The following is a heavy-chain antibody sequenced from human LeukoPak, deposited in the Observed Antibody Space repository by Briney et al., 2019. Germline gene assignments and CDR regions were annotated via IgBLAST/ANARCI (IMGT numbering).Heavy chain of an antibody. CDR1: GGSISSYY. Sequence: ASETLSLTCTVSGGSISSYYWSWIRQPPGKGLEWIGYIYYSGSTSYNPSLKSRVTISVDTSKNQFSLKLSSVTAADTAVYYCARGQFWVGLLYSYGHGPFDYWGQGTLVTVSS. CDR3: ARGQFWVGLLYSYGHGPFDY. D-gene: IGHD5-18*01. V-gene: IGHV4-59*12. CDR2: IYYSGST. J-gene: IGHJ4*02.